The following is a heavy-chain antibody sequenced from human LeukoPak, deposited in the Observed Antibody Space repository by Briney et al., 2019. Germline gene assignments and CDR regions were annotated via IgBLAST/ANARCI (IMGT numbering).Heavy chain of an antibody. CDR1: GGSISSYY. CDR3: ASGTGSSWYYFDY. V-gene: IGHV4-59*01. D-gene: IGHD6-13*01. J-gene: IGHJ4*02. CDR2: IYYSGST. Sequence: SETLSLTCTVSGGSISSYYWSWIRQPPGKGLEWIGYIYYSGSTNYNPSLKSRVTISVDTSKNQFSLKLSSVTAADKAVYYCASGTGSSWYYFDYWGQGTLVTVSS.